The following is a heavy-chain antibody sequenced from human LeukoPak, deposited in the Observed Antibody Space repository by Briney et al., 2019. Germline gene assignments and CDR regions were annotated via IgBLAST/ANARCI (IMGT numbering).Heavy chain of an antibody. CDR2: ISFDGSHQ. CDR3: ARGDTAMVKAIDY. D-gene: IGHD5-18*01. CDR1: GFVFSDYP. J-gene: IGHJ4*02. Sequence: GRSLRLSCSASGFVFSDYPLHWIRQSPGKGPEWVAVISFDGSHQYYADSVKGRFTVSRDTSKNTLFLQMNSLRAEDTAVYYCARGDTAMVKAIDYWGQGTLVTVSS. V-gene: IGHV3-30*01.